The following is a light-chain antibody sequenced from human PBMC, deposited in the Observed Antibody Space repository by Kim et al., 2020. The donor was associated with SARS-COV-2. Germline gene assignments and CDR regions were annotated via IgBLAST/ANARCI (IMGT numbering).Light chain of an antibody. CDR3: SSYAGDNRWV. J-gene: IGLJ3*02. CDR2: EVS. V-gene: IGLV2-8*01. CDR1: SSDVSGYNF. Sequence: GQSVTISGTGTSSDVSGYNFVSWYQQHPGKAPKLVIYEVSKRPSGVPDRFSGSKSGNTASLTVSGLQSEDEADYYCSSYAGDNRWVFGGGTQLTVL.